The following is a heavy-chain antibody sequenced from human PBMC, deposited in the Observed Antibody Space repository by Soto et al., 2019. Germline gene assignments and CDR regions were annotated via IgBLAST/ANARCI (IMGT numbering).Heavy chain of an antibody. V-gene: IGHV4-59*01. CDR3: ARVDYYGSGSYYKDEY. CDR2: IYYSGST. J-gene: IGHJ4*02. Sequence: SETLSLTCTVSGGSISSYYWSWIRQPPGKGLEWIGYIYYSGSTNYNPSLKSRVTISVDTSKNQFSLKLSSVTAADTAVYYCARVDYYGSGSYYKDEYWGQGTLVTVSS. CDR1: GGSISSYY. D-gene: IGHD3-10*01.